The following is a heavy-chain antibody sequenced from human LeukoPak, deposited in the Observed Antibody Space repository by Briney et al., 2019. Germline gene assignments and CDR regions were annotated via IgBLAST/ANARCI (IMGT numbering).Heavy chain of an antibody. CDR3: TTAPDSMDC. V-gene: IGHV3-15*01. Sequence: GGSLRLSCAASGFTFSSAWMTWVRQAPGKGLEWVGRIKSKTDGGTAEHAAPVKGSFTISRDDSQNTLYMQMNSLRPEDTAVYYCTTAPDSMDCWGQGTLVTVSS. D-gene: IGHD3-3*01. CDR2: IKSKTDGGTA. CDR1: GFTFSSAW. J-gene: IGHJ4*02.